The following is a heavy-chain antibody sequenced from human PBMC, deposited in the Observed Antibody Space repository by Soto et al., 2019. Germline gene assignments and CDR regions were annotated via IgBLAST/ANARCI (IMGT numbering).Heavy chain of an antibody. D-gene: IGHD6-19*01. Sequence: ASVKVSCKASGGTFSSYTISWVRQAPGQGLEWMGRIIPILGIANYAQKFQGRVTITADKSTSTAYMELSSLRSEDTAVYYCARDMRPSIAVAATVMGYWGQGTLVTVSS. J-gene: IGHJ4*02. CDR2: IIPILGIA. CDR1: GGTFSSYT. V-gene: IGHV1-69*04. CDR3: ARDMRPSIAVAATVMGY.